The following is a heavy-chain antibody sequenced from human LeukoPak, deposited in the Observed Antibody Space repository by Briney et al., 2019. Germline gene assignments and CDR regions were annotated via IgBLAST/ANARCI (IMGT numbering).Heavy chain of an antibody. CDR2: INPNSGGT. CDR3: ASLQYSSSPTDY. J-gene: IGHJ4*02. CDR1: GYTFTGYY. Sequence: ASVKVSCKASGYTFTGYYMHWVRQAPAQGLEWMGRINPNSGGTNYAQKFQGRVTLTRDTCISTAYMELSRLRSDDTAVYYCASLQYSSSPTDYWGQGTLVTVSS. D-gene: IGHD6-6*01. V-gene: IGHV1-2*06.